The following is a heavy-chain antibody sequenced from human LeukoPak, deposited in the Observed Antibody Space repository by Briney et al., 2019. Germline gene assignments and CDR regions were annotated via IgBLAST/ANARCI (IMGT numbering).Heavy chain of an antibody. Sequence: GRSLRLSCAASGFTFDDYAMHWVRQAPGKGLEWVSGINWNSGSLDYADSVKGRFTISRDNAKNSLYLQMNGLRAEDTALYYCAKGAIAVAGTDSFDYWGQGTLVTVSS. D-gene: IGHD6-19*01. V-gene: IGHV3-9*01. J-gene: IGHJ4*02. CDR2: INWNSGSL. CDR1: GFTFDDYA. CDR3: AKGAIAVAGTDSFDY.